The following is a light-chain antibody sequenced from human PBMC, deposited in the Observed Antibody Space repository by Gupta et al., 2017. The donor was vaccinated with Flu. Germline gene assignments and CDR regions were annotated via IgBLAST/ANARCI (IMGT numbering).Light chain of an antibody. J-gene: IGKJ4*01. Sequence: PGERATLSCRASQSVGNNFLGWYQQKPGQAPRLLIYDASNKAPGIPDRFSGSGSGTDFTLTISRLEPEDFAVYYCQQYATSPLTFGGGTKVEIK. CDR1: QSVGNNF. CDR2: DAS. CDR3: QQYATSPLT. V-gene: IGKV3-20*01.